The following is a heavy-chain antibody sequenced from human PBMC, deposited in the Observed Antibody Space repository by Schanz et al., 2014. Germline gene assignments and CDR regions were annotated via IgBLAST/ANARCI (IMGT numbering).Heavy chain of an antibody. CDR1: GYTFTTYG. Sequence: QVQLVQSGAEVKKPGASVKVSCKASGYTFTTYGISWVRQAPGQGPEFMGWISTFRNEDTNSAQRFQGRLTMTTDTSTGTAYMELRSLRSDDTALYYCTRGGYSYALSAFDIWGQGTMVTVSS. CDR3: TRGGYSYALSAFDI. CDR2: ISTFRNEDT. V-gene: IGHV1-18*01. D-gene: IGHD5-18*01. J-gene: IGHJ3*02.